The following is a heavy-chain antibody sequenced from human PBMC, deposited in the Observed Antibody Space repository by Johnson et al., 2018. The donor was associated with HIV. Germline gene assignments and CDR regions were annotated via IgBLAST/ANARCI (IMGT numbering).Heavy chain of an antibody. V-gene: IGHV3-20*04. J-gene: IGHJ3*02. CDR3: ARAGDADAFDI. CDR2: TNWNGANT. Sequence: VQLVESGGGVVRPGGSLRLSCATSGFTFNDHGMTWVRQVPGKGLEWVCDTNWNGANTAYADSVKGRFTISRDNSKNTLYLQMNSLRAEDTAVYYCARAGDADAFDIWGQGTMVTVSS. D-gene: IGHD3-10*01. CDR1: GFTFNDHG.